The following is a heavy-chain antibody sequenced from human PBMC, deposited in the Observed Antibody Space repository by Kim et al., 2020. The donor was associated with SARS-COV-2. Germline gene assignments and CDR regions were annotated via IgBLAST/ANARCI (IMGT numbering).Heavy chain of an antibody. Sequence: GGSLRLSCAASGFTFSSYGMHWVRQAPGKGLEWVAVIWYDGSSKYYADSVKGRFTISRDNSKNMLYLQMNSLRAEDTAVYYCAKDSWFGRDCNGPIDHWGQGTLVTVSS. J-gene: IGHJ4*02. CDR3: AKDSWFGRDCNGPIDH. CDR2: IWYDGSSK. V-gene: IGHV3-33*06. CDR1: GFTFSSYG. D-gene: IGHD3-10*01.